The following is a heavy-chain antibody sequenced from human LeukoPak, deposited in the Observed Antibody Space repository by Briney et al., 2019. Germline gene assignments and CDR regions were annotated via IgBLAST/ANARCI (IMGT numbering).Heavy chain of an antibody. CDR3: ARDSGFSGTQRGEY. J-gene: IGHJ4*02. CDR2: ISYDGSNK. V-gene: IGHV3-30*04. CDR1: GFTFNNYA. Sequence: QTGGSLRLSCAASGFTFNNYAMHWVRQAPGKGLQWVAAISYDGSNKYYADSVKGRFTISRDNSTNTLYLQMNSLRAEDTAVYYCARDSGFSGTQRGEYWGQGTLVTVSS. D-gene: IGHD3/OR15-3a*01.